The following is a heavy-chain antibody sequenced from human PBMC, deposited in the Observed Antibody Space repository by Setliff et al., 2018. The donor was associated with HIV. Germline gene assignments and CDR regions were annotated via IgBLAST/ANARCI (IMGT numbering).Heavy chain of an antibody. CDR2: ITGSSDTI. V-gene: IGHV3-11*01. J-gene: IGHJ4*02. Sequence: PGGSLRLSCAGSDSGDSGFIFSDYFMTWVRQAPGKGLEWVSYITGSSDTIYYADSVKGRFTVSRDNAKNSLYLHINGLRAEDTATYYCASKRYCTEDVCYGLEYWGQGTLVTVSS. CDR1: GFIFSDYF. CDR3: ASKRYCTEDVCYGLEY. D-gene: IGHD2-8*01.